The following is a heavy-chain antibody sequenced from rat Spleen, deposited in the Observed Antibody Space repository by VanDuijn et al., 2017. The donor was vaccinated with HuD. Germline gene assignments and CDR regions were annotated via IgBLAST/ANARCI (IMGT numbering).Heavy chain of an antibody. CDR1: GFTFSSYW. V-gene: IGHV5-58*01. D-gene: IGHD1-2*01. J-gene: IGHJ4*01. CDR2: ISPDGGST. CDR3: GKDMNYFSTYPFYLMGA. Sequence: EVQLVESGGGLVQPGRSLKLSCVASGFTFSSYWMFWIRQAPGEGLEWLSSISPDGGSTYSPDSMKGRFTISRDNAENTVYLQMNSQSSEDTVTYFCGKDMNYFSTYPFYLMGAWGQGTSVTVSS.